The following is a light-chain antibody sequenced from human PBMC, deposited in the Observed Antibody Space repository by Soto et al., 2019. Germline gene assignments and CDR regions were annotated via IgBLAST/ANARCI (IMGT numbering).Light chain of an antibody. CDR1: QSISTW. CDR3: QHYNSYGT. J-gene: IGKJ1*01. V-gene: IGKV1-5*01. CDR2: DAS. Sequence: DIQITQSPSTLSASVGDRVTITCRASQSISTWLAWYQQKPGKAPKLLIYDASSLESGVPSRFGGGGSGTEFTLTISSLQPDDFATYYCQHYNSYGTFGQGTKVDI.